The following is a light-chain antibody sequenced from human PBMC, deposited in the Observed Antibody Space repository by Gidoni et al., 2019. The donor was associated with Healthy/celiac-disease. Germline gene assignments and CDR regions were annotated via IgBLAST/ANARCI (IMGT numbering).Light chain of an antibody. CDR2: DVS. J-gene: IGLJ1*01. V-gene: IGLV2-14*03. Sequence: HSALTQPASVSGSPGQSITISCTGTSSDVGGYNYVSWYQQNPGKAPKLMIYDVSNRPSGVSNRFSGSKSGNTASLTISGLQAEDEADYYCSSYTSSSTYVFGTGTKVTVL. CDR3: SSYTSSSTYV. CDR1: SSDVGGYNY.